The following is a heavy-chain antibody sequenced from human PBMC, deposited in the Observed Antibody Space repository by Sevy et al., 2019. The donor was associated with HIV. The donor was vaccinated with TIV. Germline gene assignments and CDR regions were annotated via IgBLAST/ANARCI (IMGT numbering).Heavy chain of an antibody. Sequence: GGSLRLSCAASGFTFSSYAMHWVRQAPGKGLEWVAVISYDGSNKYYADSVKGRFTISRDNSKNTLYLQMNSLRAEDTAVYYCASLYDSSGYYPLYWGQGTLVTVSS. V-gene: IGHV3-30*04. CDR1: GFTFSSYA. J-gene: IGHJ4*02. CDR2: ISYDGSNK. D-gene: IGHD3-22*01. CDR3: ASLYDSSGYYPLY.